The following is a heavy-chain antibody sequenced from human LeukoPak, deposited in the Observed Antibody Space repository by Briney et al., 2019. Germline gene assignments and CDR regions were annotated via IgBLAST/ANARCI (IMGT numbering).Heavy chain of an antibody. J-gene: IGHJ5*02. D-gene: IGHD3-10*01. V-gene: IGHV3-66*01. Sequence: GGSLRLSCAASGFTVSSNYMSWVRQAPGKGPEWVSLIYTGGSTYYADSVKGRFIISRDNSKNTVYLQMNSLRVEDTSVYYCYYASGSYPWGQGTLVAVSS. CDR1: GFTVSSNY. CDR2: IYTGGST. CDR3: YYASGSYP.